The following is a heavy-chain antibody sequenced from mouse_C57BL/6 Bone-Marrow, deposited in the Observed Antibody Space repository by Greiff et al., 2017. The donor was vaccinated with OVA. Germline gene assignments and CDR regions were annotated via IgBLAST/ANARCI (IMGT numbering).Heavy chain of an antibody. D-gene: IGHD2-3*01. Sequence: QVQLQQSGAELVRPGTSVKVSCKASGYAFTNYLIEWVKQRPGQGLEWIGVINPGSGGTNYNEKFKGKATLTADKSSSTAYMQLSSLTSEDSAVYFGARTDGYYRYFDVWGTGTTLTVSS. CDR3: ARTDGYYRYFDV. CDR2: INPGSGGT. CDR1: GYAFTNYL. J-gene: IGHJ1*03. V-gene: IGHV1-54*01.